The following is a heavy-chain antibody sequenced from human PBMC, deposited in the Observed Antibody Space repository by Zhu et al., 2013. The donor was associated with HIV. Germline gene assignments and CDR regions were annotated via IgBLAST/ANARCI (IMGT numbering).Heavy chain of an antibody. D-gene: IGHD3-22*01. CDR2: INPNSGGT. CDR3: ARDLRLTAFNYPDGRNYYYAFDI. CDR1: GLTFSNFG. J-gene: IGHJ3*02. V-gene: IGHV1-2*02. Sequence: QVQLVQSGTEVKKPGSSVRVSCKDSGLTFSNFGVNWVRQAPGQGLEWMGWINPNSGGTKYAQKFQGRVTMTRDTSINTAYMELSRLRSDDTAVYFCARDLRLTAFNYPDGRNYYYAFDIWAKGQWSPSLQ.